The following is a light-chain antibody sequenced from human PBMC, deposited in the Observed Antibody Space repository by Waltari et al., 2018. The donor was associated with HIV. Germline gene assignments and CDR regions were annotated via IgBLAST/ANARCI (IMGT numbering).Light chain of an antibody. J-gene: IGKJ4*01. Sequence: DIQMTQSPSSVSASIGDTVTITCRASRDISGWLAWYQQKAGRAPELLFYAASSLHRADPSRFLASGSGTQFTLTIAGLQPEDFATYYCQQTNNFPLTFGGGTKV. CDR3: QQTNNFPLT. CDR2: AAS. CDR1: RDISGW. V-gene: IGKV1-12*01.